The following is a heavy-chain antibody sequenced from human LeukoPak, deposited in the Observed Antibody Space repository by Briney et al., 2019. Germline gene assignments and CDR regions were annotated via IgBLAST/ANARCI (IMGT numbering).Heavy chain of an antibody. D-gene: IGHD1-26*01. CDR3: AREGSIVGVTTWFDP. Sequence: PGGSLRLSCAASGFTFSSYAMRWVRLAPGKGLEWVAVISYDGSNKYYADSVKCRVTISRDNTKNTLYLQMKSLRAEDTAVYFFAREGSIVGVTTWFDPWGQGTLVTVSS. CDR2: ISYDGSNK. CDR1: GFTFSSYA. J-gene: IGHJ5*02. V-gene: IGHV3-30-3*01.